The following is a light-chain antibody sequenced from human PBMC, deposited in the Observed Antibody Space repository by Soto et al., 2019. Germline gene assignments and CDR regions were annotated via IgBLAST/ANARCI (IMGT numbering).Light chain of an antibody. J-gene: IGKJ4*01. CDR1: QDISNY. V-gene: IGKV1-39*01. CDR3: QQSYKTPLT. Sequence: DIQMTQSPSSLSASVGDRVTITCQASQDISNYLNWYQHKPGKPPTLLIYTASSLQSGAPSRFSGSGSGTDFTLTISSLQPEDFATYYCQQSYKTPLTFGGGTKVDI. CDR2: TAS.